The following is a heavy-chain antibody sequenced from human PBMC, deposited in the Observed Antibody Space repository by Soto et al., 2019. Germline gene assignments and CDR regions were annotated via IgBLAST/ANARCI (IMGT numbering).Heavy chain of an antibody. D-gene: IGHD3-3*01. J-gene: IGHJ5*02. Sequence: WGSLPVSCAPSGFTFSTYAISWVRQAPGKGLEWVSSIGVRGGSTYYADSVKGRFTISRDNSKNTVYLQMNSLRVEDTAVYYGAKQGDYDFWSSSNNWLDPWGQGTLVTVSS. CDR1: GFTFSTYA. CDR3: AKQGDYDFWSSSNNWLDP. V-gene: IGHV3-23*01. CDR2: IGVRGGST.